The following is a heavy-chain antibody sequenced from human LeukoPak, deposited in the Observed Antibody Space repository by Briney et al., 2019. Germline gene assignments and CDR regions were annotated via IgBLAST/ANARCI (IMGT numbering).Heavy chain of an antibody. D-gene: IGHD3-22*01. CDR2: ISSSSSYI. CDR3: ARDLLPYDTSGYYPAFDI. J-gene: IGHJ3*02. CDR1: GFTFSSYS. V-gene: IGHV3-21*01. Sequence: GGSLRLSCAASGFTFSSYSMNWVRQAPGKGLEWVSSISSSSSYIYYADSVKGRFTISRDNAKNSLYLQMNGLRAEDTAVYYCARDLLPYDTSGYYPAFDIWGQGTMVTVSS.